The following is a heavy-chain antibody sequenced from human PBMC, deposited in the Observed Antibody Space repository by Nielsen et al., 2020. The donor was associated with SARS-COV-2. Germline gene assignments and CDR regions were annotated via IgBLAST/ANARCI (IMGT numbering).Heavy chain of an antibody. CDR3: ATEASIFGVVPPGY. CDR2: IIPLFVTP. J-gene: IGHJ4*02. V-gene: IGHV1-69*06. D-gene: IGHD3-3*01. Sequence: SVKVSCKTSGGTFSNYALSWVRQAPAQGLEWMGGIIPLFVTPNYAQKFEGRVTITADKSTSTAYMELSSLRSEDTAVYYCATEASIFGVVPPGYWGQGTLVTVSS. CDR1: GGTFSNYA.